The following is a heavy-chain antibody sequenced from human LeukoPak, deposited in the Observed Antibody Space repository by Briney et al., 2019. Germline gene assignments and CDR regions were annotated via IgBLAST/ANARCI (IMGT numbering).Heavy chain of an antibody. J-gene: IGHJ3*02. CDR2: ISVSGGST. V-gene: IGHV3-23*01. Sequence: PGGSLRLSCAVSGLTFSIYAMNWVRQAPGKGLEWVSTISVSGGSTFYADSVKGRFTISRDNSKNTQYLQMNSLRAEDTAVYYCARGDYDILTGYYDAFDIWGQGTMVTVSS. CDR3: ARGDYDILTGYYDAFDI. D-gene: IGHD3-9*01. CDR1: GLTFSIYA.